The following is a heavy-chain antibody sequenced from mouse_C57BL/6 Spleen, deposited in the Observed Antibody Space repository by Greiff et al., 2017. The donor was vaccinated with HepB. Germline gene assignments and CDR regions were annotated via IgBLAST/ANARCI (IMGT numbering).Heavy chain of an antibody. CDR2: IYPRSGNT. J-gene: IGHJ3*01. Sequence: VQLQQSGAELARPGASVKLSCKASGYTFTSYGISWVKQRTGQGLEWIGEIYPRSGNTYYNEKFKGKATLTADKSSSTAYMELRSLTSEDSAVYFCARGAYDYDSSWFAYWGQGTLVTVSA. CDR1: GYTFTSYG. V-gene: IGHV1-81*01. CDR3: ARGAYDYDSSWFAY. D-gene: IGHD2-4*01.